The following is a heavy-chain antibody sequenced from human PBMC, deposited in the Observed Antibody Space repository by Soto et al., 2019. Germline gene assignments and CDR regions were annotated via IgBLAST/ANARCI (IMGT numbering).Heavy chain of an antibody. CDR1: GFTFSSYA. Sequence: GGSLRLSCAASGFTFSSYAMSWVRQAPGKGLEWVSAISGSGGSTYYADSVKGRFTISRDNSKNTLYLQMNSLRAEDTAVYYCVGSSSWYPINYYYYMDVWGKGTTVTVSS. D-gene: IGHD6-13*01. CDR3: VGSSSWYPINYYYYMDV. J-gene: IGHJ6*03. CDR2: ISGSGGST. V-gene: IGHV3-23*01.